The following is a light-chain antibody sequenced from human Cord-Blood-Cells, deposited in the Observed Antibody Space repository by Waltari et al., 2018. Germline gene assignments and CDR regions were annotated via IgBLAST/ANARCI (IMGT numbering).Light chain of an antibody. J-gene: IGKJ1*01. CDR1: QSVSSSY. CDR3: QQYGSSPWT. Sequence: EIVLTQSPGTLSLSPGERATLSCRASQSVSSSYLAWYHQKPGQAPRLHIYGASSRATGIPDRFSDSGSGTDFTLTISRLEPEDFAVYYCQQYGSSPWTFGQGTKVEIK. V-gene: IGKV3-20*01. CDR2: GAS.